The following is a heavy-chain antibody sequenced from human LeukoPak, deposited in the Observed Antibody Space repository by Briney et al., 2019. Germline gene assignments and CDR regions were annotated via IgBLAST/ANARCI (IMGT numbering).Heavy chain of an antibody. CDR3: ARYSYGSTGPFDY. J-gene: IGHJ4*02. V-gene: IGHV4-4*02. CDR1: GGSISSSNW. Sequence: PSETLSLTCAVSGGSISSSNWWSWVRQPPGKGLEWIGEIYHSGSTNYNPSLKSRVTISVDKSKNQFSLKLSSVTAADTAVYYCARYSYGSTGPFDYWGQGTLVTVSS. CDR2: IYHSGST. D-gene: IGHD3-10*01.